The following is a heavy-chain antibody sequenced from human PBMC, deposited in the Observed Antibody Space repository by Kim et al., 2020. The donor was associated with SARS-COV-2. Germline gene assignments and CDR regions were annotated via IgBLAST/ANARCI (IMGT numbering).Heavy chain of an antibody. CDR3: ARGVGSTPWFDP. Sequence: SETLSLTCTVSGGSISTHFWSWIRQPPGKALEWIGYIYYSGSTTYNPSLKSRVTISVDTSKNQFSLKLSSVTAADTAVYYCARGVGSTPWFDPWGQGTLVTVSS. V-gene: IGHV4-59*11. CDR1: GGSISTHF. J-gene: IGHJ5*02. D-gene: IGHD1-26*01. CDR2: IYYSGST.